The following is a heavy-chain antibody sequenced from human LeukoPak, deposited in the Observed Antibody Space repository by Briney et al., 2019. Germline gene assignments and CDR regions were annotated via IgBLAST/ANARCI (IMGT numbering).Heavy chain of an antibody. CDR2: IYYSGGT. Sequence: SETLSLTCTVSGASISSNYWSWIRQPPGKGLEWIGYIYYSGGTNYNPSLKSRVTISVDTSKNQFSLKLSSVTAADTAVYYCARAGYTSGWYRGNYYFGYWGQGTLVSVSS. CDR1: GASISSNY. D-gene: IGHD6-19*01. J-gene: IGHJ4*02. V-gene: IGHV4-59*01. CDR3: ARAGYTSGWYRGNYYFGY.